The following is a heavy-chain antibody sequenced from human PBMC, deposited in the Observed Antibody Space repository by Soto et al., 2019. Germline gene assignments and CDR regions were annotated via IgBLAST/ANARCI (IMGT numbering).Heavy chain of an antibody. CDR3: ARGWDFWDDYSSSWYYFDY. D-gene: IGHD6-13*01. J-gene: IGHJ4*02. V-gene: IGHV3-21*01. CDR1: GFTFSSYS. CDR2: ISSSSSYI. Sequence: GGSLRLSCAASGFTFSSYSMNWVRQAPGKGLEWVSSISSSSSYIYYADSVKGRFTISRDNAKNSLYLQMNSLRAEDTAVYYCARGWDFWDDYSSSWYYFDYWGQGTLVTVSS.